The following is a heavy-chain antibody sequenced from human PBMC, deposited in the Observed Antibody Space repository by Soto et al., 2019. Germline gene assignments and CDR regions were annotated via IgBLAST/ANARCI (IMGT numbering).Heavy chain of an antibody. CDR3: AGGQVVATQH. CDR2: IYHSGST. J-gene: IGHJ4*02. D-gene: IGHD2-15*01. Sequence: QLQLQESGSGLVKPSQTLSLTCAVSGGSISSGGYSWSWIRQPPGQGLEWIGYIYHSGSTYYNPSLKGGVNITADRAKIQFSLRLRSVTAADTAVYYIAGGQVVATQHWGQGTLGTVSS. V-gene: IGHV4-30-2*01. CDR1: GGSISSGGYS.